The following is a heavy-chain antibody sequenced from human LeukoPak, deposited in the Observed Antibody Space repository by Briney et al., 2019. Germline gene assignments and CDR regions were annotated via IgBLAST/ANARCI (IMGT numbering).Heavy chain of an antibody. V-gene: IGHV4-31*03. CDR3: ARGPYSLMITFGGVIFLGGDYYYMDV. J-gene: IGHJ6*03. Sequence: SETLSLTCTVSGGSISSGGYYWSWIRQHPGKGLEWIGYIYYSGSTYYNPSLKSRVTIPVDTSKNQSSLKLSSVTAADTAVYYCARGPYSLMITFGGVIFLGGDYYYMDVWGKGTTVTVSS. CDR2: IYYSGST. CDR1: GGSISSGGYY. D-gene: IGHD3-16*02.